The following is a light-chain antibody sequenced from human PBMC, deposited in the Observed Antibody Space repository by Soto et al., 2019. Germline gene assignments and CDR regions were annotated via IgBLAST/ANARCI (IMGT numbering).Light chain of an antibody. J-gene: IGKJ5*01. CDR3: QQLNSYPIT. V-gene: IGKV1-5*01. Sequence: DIQMTQSPSTLSASVGDTVTVTFRVCQSVSGWLAWYQQKPGEAPKFLIYVASTLQSGVPSRFSGSGAGTEFTLTISSLQPEDFATYYCQQLNSYPITFGQGTRLEIK. CDR1: QSVSGW. CDR2: VAS.